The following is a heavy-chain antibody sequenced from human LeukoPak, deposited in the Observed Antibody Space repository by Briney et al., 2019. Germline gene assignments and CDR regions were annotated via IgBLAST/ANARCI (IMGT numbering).Heavy chain of an antibody. CDR2: ITGGGSGI. D-gene: IGHD3-9*01. Sequence: GGSLRLSCAASGFTFSNYAMSWVRQAPGKGLEWVSAITGGGSGIYYADSMKSRFTISRDNSKNTLYLQINSLRAEDTAVYYCAKWGDYDVLTGYYVSNYWGQGTLVTVSS. CDR1: GFTFSNYA. CDR3: AKWGDYDVLTGYYVSNY. J-gene: IGHJ4*02. V-gene: IGHV3-23*01.